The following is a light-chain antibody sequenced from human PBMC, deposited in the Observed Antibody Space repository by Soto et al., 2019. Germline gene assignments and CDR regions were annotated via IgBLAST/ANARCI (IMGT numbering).Light chain of an antibody. CDR3: QSYDRSLSGYV. CDR2: GST. CDR1: SSNIGAHYD. Sequence: QSALTQPPSVSGAPGQRVTISCTGSSSNIGAHYDVHWYQHLPGTSPKVLIYGSTNRPSGVPDRFSGSKSGTSASLAITGLQAEDEADYYCQSYDRSLSGYVFGTGTKV. V-gene: IGLV1-40*01. J-gene: IGLJ1*01.